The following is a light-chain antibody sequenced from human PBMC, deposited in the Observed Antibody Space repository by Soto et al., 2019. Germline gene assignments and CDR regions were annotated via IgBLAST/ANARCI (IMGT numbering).Light chain of an antibody. J-gene: IGKJ4*01. Sequence: DVQLTQAPSTLSASVGDRVTITCRASQSISNWLAWYQQKPGKAPNLLIYAASTLQSGVPSRFSGGGSGTDFTLTISSLQPEDFATYYCQQVYVYPSTFGGGTKVDIK. CDR2: AAS. CDR3: QQVYVYPST. V-gene: IGKV1-5*01. CDR1: QSISNW.